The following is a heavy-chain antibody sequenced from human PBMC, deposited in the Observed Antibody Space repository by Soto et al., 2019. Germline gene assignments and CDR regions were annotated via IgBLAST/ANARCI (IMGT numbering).Heavy chain of an antibody. Sequence: QITLKESGPPLVKPTQTLTLTCTFSGFSLTTRGVGVGWIRQPPGKALECLALIYWDDDKRYSPSLQSRLSITNDTSKNQVVLTMTNVDPLDTATYYCAHIPNYYQYDWFDPWGQGTLVSVSS. V-gene: IGHV2-5*02. J-gene: IGHJ5*02. CDR2: IYWDDDK. CDR1: GFSLTTRGVG. D-gene: IGHD3-16*01. CDR3: AHIPNYYQYDWFDP.